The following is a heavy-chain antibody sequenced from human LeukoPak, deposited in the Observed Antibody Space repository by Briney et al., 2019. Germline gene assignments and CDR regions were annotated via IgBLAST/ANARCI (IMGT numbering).Heavy chain of an antibody. J-gene: IGHJ4*02. V-gene: IGHV3-23*01. D-gene: IGHD3-16*01. CDR2: FGGRGGST. Sequence: GGTLRLSCAASGFTFSDYGMSWVRQSPGKGLEWVSSFGGRGGSTYYADSVKGRFTISRDNSKNTLYLQMNSLRAEDTAVYYCARTLWGLTLLSSDYWGQGTLVTVSS. CDR3: ARTLWGLTLLSSDY. CDR1: GFTFSDYG.